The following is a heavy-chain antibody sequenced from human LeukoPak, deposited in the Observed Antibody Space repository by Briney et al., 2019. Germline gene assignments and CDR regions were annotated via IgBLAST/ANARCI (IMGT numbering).Heavy chain of an antibody. J-gene: IGHJ5*02. Sequence: AGSLTLSWAASGFTFSGSAMHWVRPASGKGLEWVGRIRSKANSYATAYAASVKGRFTISRDDSKNTAYLQMNSLKTEDTAVYYCVWIQLWTQSFDPWGQGTLVTVSS. D-gene: IGHD5-18*01. V-gene: IGHV3-73*01. CDR1: GFTFSGSA. CDR3: VWIQLWTQSFDP. CDR2: IRSKANSYAT.